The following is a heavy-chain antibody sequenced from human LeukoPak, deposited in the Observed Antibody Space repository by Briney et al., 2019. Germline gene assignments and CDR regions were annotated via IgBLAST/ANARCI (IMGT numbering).Heavy chain of an antibody. CDR1: GFTFSSYG. CDR2: IWYDGSNK. Sequence: PGRALRLSCAASGFTFSSYGMHGVRQAPGKGLEWVAVIWYDGSNKYYADSVKSRFTISRDNSKNTLYLQMNSLRAEDTAVYYCAQGAVAGQFDYWGQGTLVTVSS. V-gene: IGHV3-33*01. J-gene: IGHJ4*02. CDR3: AQGAVAGQFDY. D-gene: IGHD6-19*01.